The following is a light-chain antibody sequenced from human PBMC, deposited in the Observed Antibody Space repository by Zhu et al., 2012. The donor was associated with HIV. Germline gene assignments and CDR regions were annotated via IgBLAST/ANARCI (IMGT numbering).Light chain of an antibody. J-gene: IGKJ1*01. CDR2: KAS. CDR3: QQYIAYPWT. Sequence: DIQLTQSPSFLSASVGDRVTITCRASQNIDSWLAWFQQKPGKAPNLLIYKASTLQSGVPSKFTGSGSGTEFTLSISSLQPDDLATYYCQQYIAYPWTFGQGTKVEFK. V-gene: IGKV1-5*03. CDR1: QNIDSW.